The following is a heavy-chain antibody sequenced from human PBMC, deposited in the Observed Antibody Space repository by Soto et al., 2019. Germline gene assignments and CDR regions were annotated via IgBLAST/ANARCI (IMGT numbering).Heavy chain of an antibody. Sequence: VSVKVSCKVSGYTLTELSMHWVRQAPGKGLEWMGGFDPEDGETIYAQKFQGRVTMTEDTSTDTAYMELSSLRAEDAAAYYCVKWHTSNFDSLPFTGFDFWGQGTQVTVSS. CDR2: FDPEDGET. CDR3: VKWHTSNFDSLPFTGFDF. V-gene: IGHV1-24*01. J-gene: IGHJ4*02. CDR1: GYTLTELS. D-gene: IGHD3-22*01.